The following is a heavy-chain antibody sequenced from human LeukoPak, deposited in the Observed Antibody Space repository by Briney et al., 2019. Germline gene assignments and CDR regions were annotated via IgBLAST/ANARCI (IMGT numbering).Heavy chain of an antibody. CDR2: IIPIFGTA. Sequence: ASVKVSCKASGGTFSSYAISWVRQAPGQGLEWMGGIIPIFGTANYAQKFQGRVTITADESTSTAYMELSSLRSEDTAVYYCAVAWRLGEFWFDPRGQGTLVTVPS. J-gene: IGHJ5*02. CDR1: GGTFSSYA. D-gene: IGHD3-16*01. V-gene: IGHV1-69*13. CDR3: AVAWRLGEFWFDP.